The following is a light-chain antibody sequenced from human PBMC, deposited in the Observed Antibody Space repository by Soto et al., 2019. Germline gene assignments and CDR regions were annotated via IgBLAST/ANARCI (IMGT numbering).Light chain of an antibody. J-gene: IGLJ1*01. Sequence: QSVLTQPPSVSGAPGQRVTISCTGSSSNIGAGYDVHWYQQLPGAAPKLLIYGNSNRPSGVPDRFSGSKSGTSASLTITGLQAADEADYYCQSSDTSMNGCVFGTGTKVTVL. V-gene: IGLV1-40*01. CDR1: SSNIGAGYD. CDR2: GNS. CDR3: QSSDTSMNGCV.